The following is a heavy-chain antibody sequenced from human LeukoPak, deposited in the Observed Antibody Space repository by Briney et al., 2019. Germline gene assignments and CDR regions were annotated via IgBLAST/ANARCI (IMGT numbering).Heavy chain of an antibody. Sequence: SGGSLRLSCAASGFTFSTYAMSWVRQAPGKGLEWVSGISGSSRTTYYADSVKGRFTISRDNSKNTLYLQMNSLRAEDTAVYYCARAITNYGYIFDCWGQGTLVTVSS. J-gene: IGHJ4*02. CDR3: ARAITNYGYIFDC. V-gene: IGHV3-23*01. D-gene: IGHD5-18*01. CDR2: ISGSSRTT. CDR1: GFTFSTYA.